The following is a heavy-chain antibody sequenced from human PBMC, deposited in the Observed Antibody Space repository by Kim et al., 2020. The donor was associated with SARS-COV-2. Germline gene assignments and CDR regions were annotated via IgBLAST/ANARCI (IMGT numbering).Heavy chain of an antibody. CDR2: ISSSSSTI. CDR1: GFTFSSYS. V-gene: IGHV3-48*02. J-gene: IGHJ6*02. D-gene: IGHD3-3*01. Sequence: GGSLRLSCAASGFTFSSYSMNWVRQAPGKGLEWVSYISSSSSTIYYADSVKGRFTISRDNAKNSLYLQMNSLRDEDTAVYYCARGLNWYYDFWSGYYIPEKPYGMDVWGQGTTVTVSS. CDR3: ARGLNWYYDFWSGYYIPEKPYGMDV.